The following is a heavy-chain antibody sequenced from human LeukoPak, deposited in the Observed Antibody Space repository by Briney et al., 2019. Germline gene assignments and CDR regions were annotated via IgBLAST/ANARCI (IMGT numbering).Heavy chain of an antibody. CDR3: ARAPQWELLGIDY. CDR1: GGSISSYY. V-gene: IGHV4-59*12. D-gene: IGHD1-26*01. Sequence: SETLSLTCTVSGGSISSYYWSWIRQPPGKGLEWIGYIYYSGSTNYNPSLKSRVTISVDTSKNQFSLKLSSVTAADTAVYYCARAPQWELLGIDYWGQGTLVTVSS. J-gene: IGHJ4*02. CDR2: IYYSGST.